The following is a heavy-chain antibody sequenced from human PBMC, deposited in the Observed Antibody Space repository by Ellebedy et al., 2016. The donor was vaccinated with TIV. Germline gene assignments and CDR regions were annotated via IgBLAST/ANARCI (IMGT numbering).Heavy chain of an antibody. CDR1: GGSINSYY. J-gene: IGHJ4*02. CDR3: AGSHVSAAGITYDS. Sequence: MPSETLSLTCTVSGGSINSYYWSWIRQPPGEGLYWIGYIFYSGSANYSPSLKSRVTMSVDTSKNQFSLTLSSVTAADTAVYYCAGSHVSAAGITYDSWGQGTLVIVSS. CDR2: IFYSGSA. D-gene: IGHD6-13*01. V-gene: IGHV4-59*01.